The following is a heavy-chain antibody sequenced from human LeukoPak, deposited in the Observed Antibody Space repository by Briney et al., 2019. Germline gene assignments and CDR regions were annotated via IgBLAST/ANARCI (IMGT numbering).Heavy chain of an antibody. CDR2: ISWNSGSI. CDR1: GFTFDDYA. V-gene: IGHV3-9*01. CDR3: AKDLPSIAGYGMDV. Sequence: PGGSLRLSCAASGFTFDDYAMHWVRQAPGKGLEWVSGISWNSGSIGYADPVKGRFTISRDNAKNSLYLQMNSLRAEDTALYYCAKDLPSIAGYGMDVWGQGTTVTVSS. D-gene: IGHD6-13*01. J-gene: IGHJ6*02.